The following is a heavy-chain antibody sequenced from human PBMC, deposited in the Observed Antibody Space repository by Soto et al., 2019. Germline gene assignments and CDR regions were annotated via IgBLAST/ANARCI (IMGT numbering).Heavy chain of an antibody. Sequence: ASVKVSCKASGYTFTAYYIHWVRQAPGQGLECMGWIKPGSGDTGYTQKFQGRVTMTRDTSITTAYMELNSLRSDDTAIYYCARGSAVGGNWFDSWGQGTLGTVPQ. CDR1: GYTFTAYY. J-gene: IGHJ5*01. CDR2: IKPGSGDT. CDR3: ARGSAVGGNWFDS. V-gene: IGHV1-2*02. D-gene: IGHD6-19*01.